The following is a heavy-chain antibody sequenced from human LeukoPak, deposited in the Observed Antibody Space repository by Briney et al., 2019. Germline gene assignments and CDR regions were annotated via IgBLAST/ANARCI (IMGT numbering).Heavy chain of an antibody. J-gene: IGHJ3*02. CDR1: GFTFDDYA. D-gene: IGHD2-2*01. Sequence: PGRSLRLSCAASGFTFDDYAMHWVRQAPGKGLEWVSGISWNSGSIGYADSVKGRFTTSRDNAKNSLYLQMNSLRAEDMALYYCAKSLGCSSTSCPIGGHAFDIWGQGTMVTVSS. CDR3: AKSLGCSSTSCPIGGHAFDI. V-gene: IGHV3-9*03. CDR2: ISWNSGSI.